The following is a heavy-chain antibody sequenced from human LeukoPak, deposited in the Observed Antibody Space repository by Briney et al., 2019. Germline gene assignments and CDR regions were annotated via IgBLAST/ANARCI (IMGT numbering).Heavy chain of an antibody. V-gene: IGHV3-11*01. D-gene: IGHD3-10*01. CDR1: GFTVSSNY. CDR2: ISSSGSTI. CDR3: ARGPGAPGSYYYYYGMDV. Sequence: GGSLRLSCAASGFTVSSNYMSWVRQAPGKGLEWVSYISSSGSTIYYADSVKGRFTISRDNAKNSLYLQMNSLRAEDTAVYYCARGPGAPGSYYYYYGMDVWGQGTTVTVSS. J-gene: IGHJ6*02.